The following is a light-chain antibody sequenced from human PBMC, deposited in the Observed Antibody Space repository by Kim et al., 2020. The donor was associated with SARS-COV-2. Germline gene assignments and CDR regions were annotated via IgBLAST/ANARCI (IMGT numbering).Light chain of an antibody. J-gene: IGKJ5*01. CDR2: GAS. Sequence: DIQMTQSPSSLSASVGDIVTITCRASQGINNYLAWFQQKPGKAPKSLIYGASSLQIGVPSKFSGSGSGTDFNLTIISLQTEDFATYYCQQHSSYRVTFGQETRLEIK. CDR3: QQHSSYRVT. V-gene: IGKV1-16*02. CDR1: QGINNY.